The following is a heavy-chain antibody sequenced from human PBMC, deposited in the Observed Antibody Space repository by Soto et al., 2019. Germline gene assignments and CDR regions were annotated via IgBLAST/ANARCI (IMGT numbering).Heavy chain of an antibody. J-gene: IGHJ6*02. Sequence: PGGSLRLSCAASGFTFSSYGMHWVRQAPGKGLEWVAVIWYDGSNKNYADSVKGRFTISRDNSKNTLYLQMNSLRAEDTAVYYCAKGNYNYYYGMDVWGQGTTVTVS. CDR3: AKGNYNYYYGMDV. V-gene: IGHV3-33*06. CDR1: GFTFSSYG. CDR2: IWYDGSNK.